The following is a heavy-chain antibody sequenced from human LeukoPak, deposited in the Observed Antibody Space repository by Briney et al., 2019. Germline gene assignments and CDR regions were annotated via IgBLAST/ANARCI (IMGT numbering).Heavy chain of an antibody. J-gene: IGHJ4*02. V-gene: IGHV3-66*01. Sequence: PGGSLRLSCAASGFTVSSNYMSWVRQAPGKGLEWVSVIYSGGTTYYADSVKGRFTISRDNSKDTLYLQMNSLRAEDTAVYYCARVNSGYYPYYFDYWGQGTLVTVSS. CDR1: GFTVSSNY. D-gene: IGHD3-22*01. CDR3: ARVNSGYYPYYFDY. CDR2: IYSGGTT.